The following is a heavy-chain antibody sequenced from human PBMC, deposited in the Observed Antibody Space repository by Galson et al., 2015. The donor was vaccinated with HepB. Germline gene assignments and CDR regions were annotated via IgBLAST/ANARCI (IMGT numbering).Heavy chain of an antibody. J-gene: IGHJ6*03. CDR1: GFTFSNAW. CDR3: NLYCSSTSCSSYYYYYYMDV. D-gene: IGHD2-2*01. CDR2: IKSKTDGGTT. V-gene: IGHV3-15*07. Sequence: SLRLSCAASGFTFSNAWMNWVRQAPGKGLEWVGRIKSKTDGGTTDYAAPVKGRFTISRDDSKNTLYLQMNSLKTEDTAVYYCNLYCSSTSCSSYYYYYYMDVWGKGTTVTVSS.